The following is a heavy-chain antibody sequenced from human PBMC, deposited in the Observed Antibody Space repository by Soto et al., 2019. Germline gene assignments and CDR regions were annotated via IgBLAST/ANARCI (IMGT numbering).Heavy chain of an antibody. CDR3: ARGPITVRGVDVPFYGDY. D-gene: IGHD1-20*01. CDR2: LIPIFGAP. V-gene: IGHV1-69*01. J-gene: IGHJ4*02. Sequence: QVQLVQSGAEVKKPGSSVKVSCKASGDTFRSYAVTWVRQAPGQGLEWMGGLIPIFGAPDYAQRFQRRLTISGAASANTAYMELASLRSDDTAVYYCARGPITVRGVDVPFYGDYWGQGSLVTVSS. CDR1: GDTFRSYA.